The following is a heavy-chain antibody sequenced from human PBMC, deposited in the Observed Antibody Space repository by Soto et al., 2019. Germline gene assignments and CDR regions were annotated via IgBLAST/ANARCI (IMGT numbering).Heavy chain of an antibody. D-gene: IGHD2-2*01. V-gene: IGHV3-48*01. J-gene: IGHJ6*02. Sequence: PGGSLRLSCAASGFTFSSYSMNWVRQAPGKGLEWVSYISSSSSTIYYADSVKGRFTISRDNAKNSLYLQMNSLRAEDTAVYYCAVVLAANGHYGMDVWGQGTTVTVSS. CDR2: ISSSSSTI. CDR1: GFTFSSYS. CDR3: AVVLAANGHYGMDV.